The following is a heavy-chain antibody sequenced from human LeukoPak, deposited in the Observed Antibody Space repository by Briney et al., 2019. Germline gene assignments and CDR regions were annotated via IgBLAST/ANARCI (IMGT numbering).Heavy chain of an antibody. CDR3: AKDLWGSYASLDY. CDR2: ISGSGGST. D-gene: IGHD3-16*01. Sequence: GGSLRLSCAASGFTFSSYAMSWVRQAPGKGLEWVSAISGSGGSTYYADSVKGRFTISRGNSKNTLYLQMNSLRAEDTAVYYCAKDLWGSYASLDYWGQGTLVTVSS. J-gene: IGHJ4*02. V-gene: IGHV3-23*01. CDR1: GFTFSSYA.